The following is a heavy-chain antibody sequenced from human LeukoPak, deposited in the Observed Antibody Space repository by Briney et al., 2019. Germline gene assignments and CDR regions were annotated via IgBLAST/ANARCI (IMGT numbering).Heavy chain of an antibody. CDR2: IYYSGST. V-gene: IGHV4-39*07. CDR1: GGSISSSSYY. J-gene: IGHJ1*01. D-gene: IGHD3-22*01. Sequence: SETLSLTCTVSGGSISSSSYYWGWIRQPLGKGLEWIGSIYYSGSTYYNPSLKSRVTISVDTSKNQFSLKLSSVTAADTAVYYCARAFYYDSSGYYYLGSEYFQHWGQGTLVTVSS. CDR3: ARAFYYDSSGYYYLGSEYFQH.